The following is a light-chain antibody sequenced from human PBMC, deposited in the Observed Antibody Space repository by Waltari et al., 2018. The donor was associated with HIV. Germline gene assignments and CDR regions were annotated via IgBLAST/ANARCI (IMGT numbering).Light chain of an antibody. CDR3: QHYTNWPPYT. CDR2: EAS. CDR1: QSVNTN. J-gene: IGKJ2*01. Sequence: IVMTQSPATLSVSPGETVTLTCRASQSVNTNLAWYQHRPGQTPRLLIYEASTRATGIPVRFSGAGFGTQFTLTISSLQSEDFGVYVCQHYTNWPPYTFGQGTKL. V-gene: IGKV3D-15*01.